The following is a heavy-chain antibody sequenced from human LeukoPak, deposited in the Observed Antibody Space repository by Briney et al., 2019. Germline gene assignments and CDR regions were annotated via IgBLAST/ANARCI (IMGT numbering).Heavy chain of an antibody. CDR1: GFIFSSYV. V-gene: IGHV3-23*01. D-gene: IGHD6-13*01. Sequence: GGSLRLSCAASGFIFSSYVMSWVRQAPGKGLEWVSGISGGGGSTYYADSVEGRFTISRDNSKNTLYLQMNSLRAEDTAGYYCAKTLAYSSSWYWYFDLLGRGTPVTVSS. CDR3: AKTLAYSSSWYWYFDL. CDR2: ISGGGGST. J-gene: IGHJ2*01.